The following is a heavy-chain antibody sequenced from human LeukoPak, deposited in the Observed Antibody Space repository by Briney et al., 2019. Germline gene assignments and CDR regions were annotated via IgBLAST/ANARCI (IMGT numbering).Heavy chain of an antibody. D-gene: IGHD2-2*01. V-gene: IGHV3-30-3*01. Sequence: GGSLRLSCAASGFTFSSYAMYWVRQAPGKGLEWVAVISYDGSNKYYADSVKGRFTISRDNSKNTLYLQMNSLRAEDTAVYYCAREPYCSSTSCYAGSVYGMDVWGQGTTVTVSS. J-gene: IGHJ6*02. CDR3: AREPYCSSTSCYAGSVYGMDV. CDR1: GFTFSSYA. CDR2: ISYDGSNK.